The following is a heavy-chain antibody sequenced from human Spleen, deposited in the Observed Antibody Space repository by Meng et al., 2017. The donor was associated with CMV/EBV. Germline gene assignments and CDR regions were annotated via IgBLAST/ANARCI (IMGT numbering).Heavy chain of an antibody. CDR2: ISSSSSYI. Sequence: GESLRLSCAASGFTFSSYGMNWVRQAPGKGLEWVSSISSSSSYIYYADSVKGRFTISRDNARNSLYLQMNSLRAEDTAVYYCARDGTVYDALDIWGQGTMVTVSS. CDR3: ARDGTVYDALDI. CDR1: GFTFSSYG. J-gene: IGHJ3*02. D-gene: IGHD1-26*01. V-gene: IGHV3-21*01.